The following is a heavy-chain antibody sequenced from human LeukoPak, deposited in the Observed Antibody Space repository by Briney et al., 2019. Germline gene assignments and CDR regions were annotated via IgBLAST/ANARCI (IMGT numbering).Heavy chain of an antibody. CDR3: ASLRFLEWLFRPAYYFDY. J-gene: IGHJ4*02. Sequence: PSETLSLTCTVSGGSISSSSYYRGWIRQPPGKGLEWIGSIYYSGSTYYNPSLKSRVTISVDTSKNQFSLKLSSVTAADTAVYYCASLRFLEWLFRPAYYFDYWGQGTLVTVSS. CDR2: IYYSGST. CDR1: GGSISSSSYY. D-gene: IGHD3-3*01. V-gene: IGHV4-39*07.